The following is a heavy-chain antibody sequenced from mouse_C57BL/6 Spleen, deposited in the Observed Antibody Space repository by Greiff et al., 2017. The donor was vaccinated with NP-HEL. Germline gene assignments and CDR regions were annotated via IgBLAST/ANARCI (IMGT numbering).Heavy chain of an antibody. J-gene: IGHJ2*01. CDR3: ARGEITTVVFDY. CDR2: IHPNSGST. Sequence: QVQLQQPGAELVKPGASVKLSCKASGYTFTSYWMHWVKQRPGQGLEWIGMIHPNSGSTNYNEKFESKATLTVDKSSSTAYMQLSSLTSEDSAVYYCARGEITTVVFDYWGQGTTLTVSS. D-gene: IGHD1-1*01. CDR1: GYTFTSYW. V-gene: IGHV1-64*01.